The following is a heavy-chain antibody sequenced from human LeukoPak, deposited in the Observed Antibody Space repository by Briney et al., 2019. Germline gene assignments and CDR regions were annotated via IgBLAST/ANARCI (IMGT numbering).Heavy chain of an antibody. CDR1: GFTFMMYG. CDR3: ARRSCSTTTCYSWPAQYYYMDV. Sequence: GGSLRLSCAASGFTFMMYGMNWVRQAPGKGLEWVSGISGSGGSAYYADSVKGRFTISRDNAKNTVYLQMSSLRAEDTAIYYCARRSCSTTTCYSWPAQYYYMDVWGKGTSVTVSS. D-gene: IGHD2-2*01. CDR2: ISGSGGSA. J-gene: IGHJ6*03. V-gene: IGHV3-23*01.